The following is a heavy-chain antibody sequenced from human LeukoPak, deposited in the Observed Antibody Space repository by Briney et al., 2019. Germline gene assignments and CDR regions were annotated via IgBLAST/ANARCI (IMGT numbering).Heavy chain of an antibody. CDR3: ARDWMEGATFEIQGPVDY. D-gene: IGHD1-26*01. CDR1: GFTFSHAW. Sequence: GGSLGLSCAASGFTFSHAWMSWVRQAPGKGLEWVGRIKSKIDGGTTDYGAPVKGRFTISRDDSKNTLYLQMNSLRAEDTAVYYCARDWMEGATFEIQGPVDYWGQGTLVTVSS. CDR2: IKSKIDGGTT. V-gene: IGHV3-15*01. J-gene: IGHJ4*02.